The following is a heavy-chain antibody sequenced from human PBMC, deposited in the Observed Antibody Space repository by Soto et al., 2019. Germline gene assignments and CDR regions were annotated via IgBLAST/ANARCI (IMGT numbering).Heavy chain of an antibody. J-gene: IGHJ4*02. CDR2: IRSKTYGGTT. Sequence: PGGSLRLSCTASGFSFGDYAMSWVRQAPGKGLEWVGFIRSKTYGGTTEYAASVKGRFTISRDDSKSVAYLQMNSLKTEDTAVYYCTRDGDYHHSGTYGYFGRWGQGILVTVSS. V-gene: IGHV3-49*04. CDR3: TRDGDYHHSGTYGYFGR. D-gene: IGHD3-10*01. CDR1: GFSFGDYA.